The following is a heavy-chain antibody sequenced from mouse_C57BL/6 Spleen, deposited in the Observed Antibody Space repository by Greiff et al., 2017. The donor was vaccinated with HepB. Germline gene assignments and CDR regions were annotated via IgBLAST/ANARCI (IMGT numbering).Heavy chain of an antibody. Sequence: VQLQQPGAELVMPGASVKLSCKASGYTFTSYWMHWVKQRPGQGLEWIGEIDPSDSYTNYNQKFKGKSTLTVDKSSSTAYMQLSSLTSEDSAVYYCARSSYDDRFAYWGQGTLVTVSA. CDR1: GYTFTSYW. J-gene: IGHJ3*01. CDR2: IDPSDSYT. D-gene: IGHD2-3*01. V-gene: IGHV1-69*01. CDR3: ARSSYDDRFAY.